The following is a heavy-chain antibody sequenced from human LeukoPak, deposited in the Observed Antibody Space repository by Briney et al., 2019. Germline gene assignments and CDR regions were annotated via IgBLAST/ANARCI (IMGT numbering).Heavy chain of an antibody. Sequence: GASVKVSRKASGYTFTSYAMHWVRQAPGQRLEWMGWINAGNGNTKYSQKFQGRVTITRDTSASTAYMELSSLRSEDTAVYYCARIAYADEGMDVWGKGTTVTVSS. V-gene: IGHV1-3*01. CDR2: INAGNGNT. CDR1: GYTFTSYA. J-gene: IGHJ6*03. CDR3: ARIAYADEGMDV. D-gene: IGHD2-21*01.